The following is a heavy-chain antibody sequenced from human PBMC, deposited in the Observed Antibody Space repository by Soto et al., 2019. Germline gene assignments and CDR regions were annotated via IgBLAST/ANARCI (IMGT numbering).Heavy chain of an antibody. CDR2: ISSSSSYI. V-gene: IGHV3-21*01. Sequence: GGSLRLSCAASGFTFSSYSMNWVRQAPGKGLEWVSSISSSSSYIYYADSVKGRFTISRDNAKNSLYLQMNSLRAEDTAVYYCAREGYYYGSGTQPRGYYYYGMDVWGQGTTVTVSS. D-gene: IGHD3-10*01. J-gene: IGHJ6*02. CDR3: AREGYYYGSGTQPRGYYYYGMDV. CDR1: GFTFSSYS.